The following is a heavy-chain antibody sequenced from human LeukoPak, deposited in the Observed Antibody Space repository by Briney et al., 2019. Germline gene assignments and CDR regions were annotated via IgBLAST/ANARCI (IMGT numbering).Heavy chain of an antibody. J-gene: IGHJ4*02. CDR2: ISSSGSTI. Sequence: GGSLRLSCAASGFTFSSYEMNWVRQAPGKGLEWVSYISSSGSTIYYADSVKGRFTISRDNAKNSLYLQMNSLRAEDTAVYYCARVGSGYYYVDYWGQGTLATVSS. D-gene: IGHD3-22*01. CDR1: GFTFSSYE. CDR3: ARVGSGYYYVDY. V-gene: IGHV3-48*03.